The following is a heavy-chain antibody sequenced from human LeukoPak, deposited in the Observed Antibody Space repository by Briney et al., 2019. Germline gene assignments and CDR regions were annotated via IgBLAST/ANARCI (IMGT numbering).Heavy chain of an antibody. CDR3: AKDSNYYGSGYYYYYYGMDV. CDR2: IRYDGSNK. Sequence: GWSLSLSCAASGFSFSSHGMHWLRQAPGKGLEGVAFIRYDGSNKYYADSVKGRFTISRDNSKNTLYLQMNSLRAEDTAVYYCAKDSNYYGSGYYYYYYGMDVWGQGTTVTVSS. J-gene: IGHJ6*02. V-gene: IGHV3-30*02. D-gene: IGHD3-10*01. CDR1: GFSFSSHG.